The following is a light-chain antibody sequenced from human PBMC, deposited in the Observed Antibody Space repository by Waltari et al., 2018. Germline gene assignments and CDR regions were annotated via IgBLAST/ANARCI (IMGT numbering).Light chain of an antibody. CDR1: QSIRSN. J-gene: IGKJ1*01. CDR3: QQYDNWLGT. Sequence: EIVMTQSQATLSAFPGERATLSCRASQSIRSNLAWYQLKPGQAPRLLIYGASTRATGIPARFSGSGSGTEFTLTISSLQSEDFAVYFCQQYDNWLGTFGQGTKVEIK. V-gene: IGKV3-15*01. CDR2: GAS.